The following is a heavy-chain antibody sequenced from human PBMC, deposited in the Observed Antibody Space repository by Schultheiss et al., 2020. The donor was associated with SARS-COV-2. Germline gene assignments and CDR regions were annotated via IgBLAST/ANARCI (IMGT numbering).Heavy chain of an antibody. J-gene: IGHJ6*02. D-gene: IGHD5-18*01. V-gene: IGHV3-30*02. Sequence: GGSLRLSCAASGFTFSSYGMHWVRQAPGKGLEWVAFIRYDGSNKYYADSVKGRFTISRDNSKNTLYLQMNSLRAEDTAVYYCARRKRYSYGSYYYYGMDVWGQGTTVTVSS. CDR2: IRYDGSNK. CDR1: GFTFSSYG. CDR3: ARRKRYSYGSYYYYGMDV.